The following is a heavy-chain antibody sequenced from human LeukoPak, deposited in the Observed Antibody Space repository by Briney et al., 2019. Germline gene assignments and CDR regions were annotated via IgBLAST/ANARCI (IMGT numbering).Heavy chain of an antibody. V-gene: IGHV4-59*12. CDR1: GGSISSYY. D-gene: IGHD6-13*01. CDR3: ARDSSIWYRGAFDY. J-gene: IGHJ4*02. Sequence: SETLSLTCTVSGGSISSYYWSWIRQPPGKGLEWNGYINFSGTTKYNSSFKSRVTISVDKSKNQFSLKLSSVTAADTAVYYCARDSSIWYRGAFDYWGQGTLVTVSS. CDR2: INFSGTT.